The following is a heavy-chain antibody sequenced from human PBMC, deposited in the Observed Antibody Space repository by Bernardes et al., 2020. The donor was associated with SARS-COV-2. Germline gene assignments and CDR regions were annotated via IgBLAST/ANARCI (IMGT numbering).Heavy chain of an antibody. D-gene: IGHD5-18*01. J-gene: IGHJ4*02. Sequence: SETLSLTCTVSGGSISSYYWDWIRQPPGKGLEWIGSIYYSGSTYYNPSLKSRVTISIDTSKNQFSLNLTSVTAADTAVYYCARHTDTTMALDYWGQGTLVTVSS. CDR2: IYYSGST. CDR3: ARHTDTTMALDY. V-gene: IGHV4-39*01. CDR1: GGSISSYY.